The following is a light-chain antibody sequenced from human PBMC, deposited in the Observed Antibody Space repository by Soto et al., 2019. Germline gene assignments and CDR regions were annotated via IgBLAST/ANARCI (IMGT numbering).Light chain of an antibody. V-gene: IGKV1-39*01. CDR2: AAS. Sequence: DIHMTQSPSSLSASVGDRVTITCRASQSISNYLNWYQQNLGKAPKLLIYAASSLQSGVPSRFSGSGSGTDFTLTISSLQPEDFATYYCQQSYSTPYTFGQGIKLEIK. CDR3: QQSYSTPYT. J-gene: IGKJ2*01. CDR1: QSISNY.